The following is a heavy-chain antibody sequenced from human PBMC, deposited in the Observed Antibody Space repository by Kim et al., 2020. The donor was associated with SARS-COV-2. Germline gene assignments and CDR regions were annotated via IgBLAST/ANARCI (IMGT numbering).Heavy chain of an antibody. CDR2: INHSGST. CDR3: ARGSAVGLLWFGELLFYFDY. Sequence: SETLSLTCAVYGGSFSGYYWSWIRQPPGKGLERIGEINHSGSTNYNPSLKSRVTISVDTSKNQFSLKLSSVTAADTAVYYCARGSAVGLLWFGELLFYFDYWGQGTLVTVSS. D-gene: IGHD3-10*01. J-gene: IGHJ4*02. V-gene: IGHV4-34*01. CDR1: GGSFSGYY.